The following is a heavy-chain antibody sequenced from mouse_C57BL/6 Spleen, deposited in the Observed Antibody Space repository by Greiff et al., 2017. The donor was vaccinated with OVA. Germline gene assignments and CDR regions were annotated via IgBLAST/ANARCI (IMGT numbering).Heavy chain of an antibody. CDR1: GYTFTSYW. D-gene: IGHD2-2*01. V-gene: IGHV1-55*01. Sequence: QVQLQQPGAELVKPGASVKMSCKASGYTFTSYWITWVKQRPGQGLEWIGDIYPGSGSTNYNEKFKSKATLTVDTSSSTAYMQLSSLTSEDSAVYYCARGGGLPLRVYYFDYWGQGTTLTVSS. CDR3: ARGGGLPLRVYYFDY. J-gene: IGHJ2*01. CDR2: IYPGSGST.